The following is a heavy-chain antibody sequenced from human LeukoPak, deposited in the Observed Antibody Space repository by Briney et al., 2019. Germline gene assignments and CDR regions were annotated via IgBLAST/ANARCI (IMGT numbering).Heavy chain of an antibody. V-gene: IGHV3-33*08. Sequence: GGSLRLSCAASGFTFSSYAMSWVRQAPGKGLEWVAVIWYDGSNKYYADSVKGRFTISRDNSKNTLYLQMNSLRAEDTAVYYCARDHQTYCSGGSCYGVPDYWGQGTLVTVSS. D-gene: IGHD2-15*01. CDR2: IWYDGSNK. J-gene: IGHJ4*02. CDR1: GFTFSSYA. CDR3: ARDHQTYCSGGSCYGVPDY.